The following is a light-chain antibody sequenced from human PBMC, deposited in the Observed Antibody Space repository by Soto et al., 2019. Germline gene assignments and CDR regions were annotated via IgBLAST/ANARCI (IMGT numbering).Light chain of an antibody. CDR1: QSVTSSQ. V-gene: IGKV3-20*01. CDR3: QQYGSSTGYT. Sequence: ENLLTQSPGTLSLSPGERATLSCRASQSVTSSQLAWYQQRHGQAPRLLIYGASTRAAGIPYRFSGSGSGTDFPLTISRLEPEDFAVYYCQQYGSSTGYTFGQGTKLEIK. J-gene: IGKJ2*01. CDR2: GAS.